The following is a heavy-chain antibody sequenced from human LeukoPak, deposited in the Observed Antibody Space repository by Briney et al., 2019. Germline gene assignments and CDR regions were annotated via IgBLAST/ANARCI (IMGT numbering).Heavy chain of an antibody. V-gene: IGHV3-7*01. Sequence: PGGSLRLSCAASGFTFSSYWMSWVRQAPGKGLEWVANIKQDGSEKYYLDSVKGRFTISRDNAKNSLNLQMNSLRAEDTAVYYCARAGPDIVVVPSTSNYYYYYMDVWGKGTTVTISS. CDR1: GFTFSSYW. D-gene: IGHD2-2*01. CDR2: IKQDGSEK. J-gene: IGHJ6*03. CDR3: ARAGPDIVVVPSTSNYYYYYMDV.